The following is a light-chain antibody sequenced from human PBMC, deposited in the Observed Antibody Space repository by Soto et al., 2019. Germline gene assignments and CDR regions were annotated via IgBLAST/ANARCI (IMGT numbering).Light chain of an antibody. V-gene: IGKV3-15*01. CDR2: GAS. Sequence: EILMTQSPATLSVSAGEGATLSCRASQSLSSSLAWYQQKTGQAPRILIYGASTRATGIPDRFSGSGSGTDFTLTISSLQPEDFATYCCQKANSFPLTFGQGTRLEIK. CDR1: QSLSSS. CDR3: QKANSFPLT. J-gene: IGKJ5*01.